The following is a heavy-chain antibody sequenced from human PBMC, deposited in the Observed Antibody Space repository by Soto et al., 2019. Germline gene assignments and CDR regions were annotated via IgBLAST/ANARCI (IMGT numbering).Heavy chain of an antibody. J-gene: IGHJ5*01. D-gene: IGHD1-1*01. CDR2: ISGSGSPT. CDR3: AKSLDINWKNWFDS. CDR1: GFAFSNSA. V-gene: IGHV3-23*01. Sequence: EVQILESGGGLVQSGGSLRLSCEASGFAFSNSAMNWVRQAPGKGLEWVAIISGSGSPTYYADSVKGRFTISRDNSKNTVYLNMYSLRAEDSALYYCAKSLDINWKNWFDSWGQGTLVTVSS.